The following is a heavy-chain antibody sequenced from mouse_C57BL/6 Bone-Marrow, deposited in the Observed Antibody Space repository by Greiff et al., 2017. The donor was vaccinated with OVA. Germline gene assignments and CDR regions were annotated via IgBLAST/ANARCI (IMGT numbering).Heavy chain of an antibody. V-gene: IGHV14-4*01. CDR1: GFNIKDDY. CDR3: TTWDYFDY. J-gene: IGHJ2*01. D-gene: IGHD4-1*01. Sequence: EVKLMESGAELVRPGASVKLSCTASGFNIKDDYMHWVKQRPDQGLEWIGWIDPENGDTEYASKFQGKATITADTSSNTAYLQLSSLTSEDTAVYYCTTWDYFDYWGQGTTLTVSS. CDR2: IDPENGDT.